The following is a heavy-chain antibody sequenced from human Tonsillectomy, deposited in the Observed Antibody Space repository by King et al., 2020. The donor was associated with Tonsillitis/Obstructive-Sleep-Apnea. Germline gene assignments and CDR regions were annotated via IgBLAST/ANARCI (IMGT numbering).Heavy chain of an antibody. CDR2: ISSSSSTI. J-gene: IGHJ3*02. CDR1: GFTFSTYS. Sequence: QLVQSGGGLVQPGGSLRLSCAASGFTFSTYSMNWVRQAPGKGLEWVSYISSSSSTIYYADSVKGRFTISRDNAKNSLYLQMNSLRDEDTAVYYRARERTLADDAFDIWGQGTMVTVSS. V-gene: IGHV3-48*02. CDR3: ARERTLADDAFDI.